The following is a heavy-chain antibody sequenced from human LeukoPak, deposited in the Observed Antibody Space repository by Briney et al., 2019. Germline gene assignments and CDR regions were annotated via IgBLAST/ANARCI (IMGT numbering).Heavy chain of an antibody. CDR3: ARGPNYYDSRAYLRRGRFDY. Sequence: PSQTLSLTCTVSGGSISSGSYYWSWIRQPAGKGLEWIGRIYTSGSTNYNPSLKSRVTISVDTSKNQFSLKLSSVTAADTAVYYCARGPNYYDSRAYLRRGRFDYWGQGTLVTVSS. D-gene: IGHD3-22*01. J-gene: IGHJ4*02. CDR1: GGSISSGSYY. V-gene: IGHV4-61*02. CDR2: IYTSGST.